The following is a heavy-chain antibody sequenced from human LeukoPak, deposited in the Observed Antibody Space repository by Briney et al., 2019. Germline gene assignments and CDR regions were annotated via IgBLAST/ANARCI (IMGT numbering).Heavy chain of an antibody. J-gene: IGHJ6*02. CDR1: GFTVSSNY. D-gene: IGHD2-21*02. CDR2: IYSGGST. CDR3: ARETRFKGAYCGGDCYPGPPNYYYYYGMDV. V-gene: IGHV3-53*01. Sequence: GGSLRLSCAASGFTVSSNYMSWVRQAPGKRLEWVSVIYSGGSTYYADSVKGRFTISRDNSKNTLYLQMNSLRAEDTAVYYCARETRFKGAYCGGDCYPGPPNYYYYYGMDVWGQGTTVTVSS.